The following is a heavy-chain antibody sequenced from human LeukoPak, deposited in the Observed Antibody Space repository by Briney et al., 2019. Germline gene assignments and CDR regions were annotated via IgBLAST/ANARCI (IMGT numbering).Heavy chain of an antibody. V-gene: IGHV1-18*01. CDR1: GYTFTSYG. CDR3: AREISSTSDYYFDN. Sequence: ASVKVSCKASGYTFTSYGISWVRQAPGQGLEWMGWISAYNGNTNYAQKFQGRVTMTRNTSISTAYMELSSLRSEDTAVYYCAREISSTSDYYFDNWGQGTLVTVSS. D-gene: IGHD2-2*01. J-gene: IGHJ4*02. CDR2: ISAYNGNT.